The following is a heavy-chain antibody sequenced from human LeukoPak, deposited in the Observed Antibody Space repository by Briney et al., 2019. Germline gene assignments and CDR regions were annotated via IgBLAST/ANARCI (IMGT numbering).Heavy chain of an antibody. Sequence: ASVKVSCKASGYTFTSYGISWVRQAPGQGLEWMGWISAYNGNTNYAQKLQGRVTMTTDTSTSTAYMELRGLRSDDTAVYYCARDYPVWGMGFFRDSFDIWGQGKMGNVSS. V-gene: IGHV1-18*01. D-gene: IGHD1-14*01. J-gene: IGHJ3*02. CDR2: ISAYNGNT. CDR3: ARDYPVWGMGFFRDSFDI. CDR1: GYTFTSYG.